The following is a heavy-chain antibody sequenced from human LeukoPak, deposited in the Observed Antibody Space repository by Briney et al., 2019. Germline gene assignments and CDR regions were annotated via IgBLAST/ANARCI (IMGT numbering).Heavy chain of an antibody. CDR2: IIPIFGTA. D-gene: IGHD3-9*01. Sequence: ASVKVSCKASGGTFSSYAISWVRQAPGQGLEWMGGIIPIFGTANYAQKFQGRVTITADKSTSTAYMELSSLRSEDTAVYYCARHFYDILTGYYYYYYMDVWCKGTTVTISS. V-gene: IGHV1-69*06. CDR3: ARHFYDILTGYYYYYYMDV. J-gene: IGHJ6*03. CDR1: GGTFSSYA.